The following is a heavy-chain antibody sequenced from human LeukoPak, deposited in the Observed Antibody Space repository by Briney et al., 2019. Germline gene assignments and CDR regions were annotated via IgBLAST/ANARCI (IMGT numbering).Heavy chain of an antibody. V-gene: IGHV4-34*01. Sequence: PSETLSLTCAVYGGSFSGYYWSWIRQPPGKGLEWIGEINHSRSTNYNPSLKGRVTISVDTSKNQFSLKLSSVTAADTAVYYCARRRDIAAAASDAFDIWGQGTMVTVSS. CDR1: GGSFSGYY. CDR3: ARRRDIAAAASDAFDI. D-gene: IGHD6-13*01. CDR2: INHSRST. J-gene: IGHJ3*02.